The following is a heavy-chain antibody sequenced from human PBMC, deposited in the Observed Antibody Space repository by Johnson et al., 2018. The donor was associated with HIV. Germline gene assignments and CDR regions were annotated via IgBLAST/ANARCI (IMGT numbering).Heavy chain of an antibody. CDR1: GFTFSSFW. J-gene: IGHJ3*02. V-gene: IGHV3-74*01. CDR2: INSDGSST. Sequence: MQLVESGGGLVQPGGSLRLSCAASGFTFSSFWMHWVRQAPGKGLVWVSRINSDGSSTSYADSVKGRFTISRDNSKNTLYLQMNSLRAEDPAVYYCAKERSGSYSGADAFDIWGQGTMVTVSS. CDR3: AKERSGSYSGADAFDI. D-gene: IGHD1-26*01.